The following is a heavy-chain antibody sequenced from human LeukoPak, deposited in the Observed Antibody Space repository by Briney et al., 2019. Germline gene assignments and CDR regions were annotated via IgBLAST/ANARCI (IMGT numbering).Heavy chain of an antibody. Sequence: GGSLRLSCAASGFTFSNYAMSWVRQAPGKGLEWVSAITGSGGNTYYADSLKGRFTISRDNSKNTVFLQMNSLRAEDTAVYYCAKCGDYDVLTGYYVSDYWGQGTLVTVSS. D-gene: IGHD3-9*01. V-gene: IGHV3-23*01. J-gene: IGHJ4*02. CDR1: GFTFSNYA. CDR3: AKCGDYDVLTGYYVSDY. CDR2: ITGSGGNT.